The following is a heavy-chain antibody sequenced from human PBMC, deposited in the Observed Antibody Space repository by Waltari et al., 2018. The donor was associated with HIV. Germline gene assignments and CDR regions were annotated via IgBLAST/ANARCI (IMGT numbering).Heavy chain of an antibody. CDR1: GGSISSGSYY. CDR3: ARDIGSGWYGGFDY. CDR2: IYTSGST. J-gene: IGHJ4*02. Sequence: QVQLQESGPGLVKPSQTLSLTCTVSGGSISSGSYYWSWIRQPAGKGLEWLGRIYTSGSTNYNPSLKSRVAISVDTSKNQFSRKLSSVTAADTAVYYCARDIGSGWYGGFDYWGQGTLVTVSS. V-gene: IGHV4-61*02. D-gene: IGHD6-19*01.